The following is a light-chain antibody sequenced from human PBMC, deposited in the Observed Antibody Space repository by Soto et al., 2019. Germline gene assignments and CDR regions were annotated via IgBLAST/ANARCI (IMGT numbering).Light chain of an antibody. CDR2: DVS. CDR3: SSYSSISAYV. Sequence: QSALTQPASVSGSPGQSITISCTGTSSYVGGYNYVSWYQQHPGKAPKLMIYDVSNRPSGVSNRFSGSKSGDTASLTISGLQAEDEADYYCSSYSSISAYVFGIGTKLTVL. V-gene: IGLV2-14*01. CDR1: SSYVGGYNY. J-gene: IGLJ1*01.